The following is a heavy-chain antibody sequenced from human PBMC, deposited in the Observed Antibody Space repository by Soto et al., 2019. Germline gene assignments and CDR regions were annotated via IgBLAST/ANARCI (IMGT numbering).Heavy chain of an antibody. CDR2: ISAYNGNT. CDR1: GYTFTSYG. D-gene: IGHD3-3*01. J-gene: IGHJ6*02. CDR3: ARDWRIDGMDV. Sequence: ASVKVSCKASGYTFTSYGISSVRQAPGQGREWVGWISAYNGNTKYAQKLQGRVSMTTDTSTSTAYMELRSLRSDDTAVYYCARDWRIDGMDVWGQGTTVTVSS. V-gene: IGHV1-18*01.